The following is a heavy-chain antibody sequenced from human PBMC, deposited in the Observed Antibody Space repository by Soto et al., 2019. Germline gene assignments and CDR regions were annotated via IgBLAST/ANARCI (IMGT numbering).Heavy chain of an antibody. Sequence: QVQLQQWGAGLLKPSETLSLTCAVYGGSFSGYYWTWIRQAPGKGLEWIGEINHCGDTNYNSSLKSRVTISVDTSKNQFSLILYSVTAADTAVYYCARDRQYYQFWSGCQNEGPCAMDVWGQGTTVTVSS. V-gene: IGHV4-34*02. CDR2: INHCGDT. D-gene: IGHD3-3*02. CDR1: GGSFSGYY. CDR3: ARDRQYYQFWSGCQNEGPCAMDV. J-gene: IGHJ6*02.